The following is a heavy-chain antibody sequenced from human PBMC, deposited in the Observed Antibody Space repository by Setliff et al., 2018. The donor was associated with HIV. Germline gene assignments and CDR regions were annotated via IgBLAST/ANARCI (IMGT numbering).Heavy chain of an antibody. Sequence: GESLKVSCKGSGYRFMSYGFTWVRQAPGQGLEWVGWTSSFSGATKYSQNLQGRVTMTTDTSTNTAYMELRSLKSDDTAVYYCAREVDGLELDHWGQGTLVTVSS. CDR3: AREVDGLELDH. J-gene: IGHJ4*02. CDR2: TSSFSGAT. V-gene: IGHV1-18*01. CDR1: GYRFMSYG.